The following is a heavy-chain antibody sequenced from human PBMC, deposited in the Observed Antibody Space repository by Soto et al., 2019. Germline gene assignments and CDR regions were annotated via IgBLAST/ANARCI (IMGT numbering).Heavy chain of an antibody. CDR3: ARGHKTPAVHPTMIIVVTLDY. Sequence: QVQLQESGPGLVKPSETLSLICTVSGASIRSNDWWTWVRQPPGKGLEWIGEVSHSGSYNYNPAFKSRLTITVAKSNNPFSLVLKSVTAADSAVYYCARGHKTPAVHPTMIIVVTLDYWGQGAGVAVSS. CDR1: GASIRSNDW. V-gene: IGHV4-4*02. J-gene: IGHJ4*02. D-gene: IGHD2-2*01. CDR2: VSHSGSY.